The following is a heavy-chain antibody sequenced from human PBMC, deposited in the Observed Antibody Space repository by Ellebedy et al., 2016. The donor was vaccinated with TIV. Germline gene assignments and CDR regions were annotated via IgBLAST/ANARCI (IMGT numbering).Heavy chain of an antibody. D-gene: IGHD4-17*01. Sequence: PGGSLRLSCAASGFTFSSYGMHWVRQAPGKGLEWVAVIWYDGSNKYYADSVKGRFTISRDNSKNKLYLQMNSLRAEDTAVYYCAKDSTVTHGLGFDYWGQGTLVTVSS. CDR3: AKDSTVTHGLGFDY. J-gene: IGHJ4*02. CDR2: IWYDGSNK. V-gene: IGHV3-33*06. CDR1: GFTFSSYG.